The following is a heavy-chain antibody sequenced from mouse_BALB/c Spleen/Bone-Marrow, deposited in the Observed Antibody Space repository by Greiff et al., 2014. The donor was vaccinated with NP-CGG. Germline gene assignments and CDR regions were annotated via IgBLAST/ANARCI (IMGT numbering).Heavy chain of an antibody. J-gene: IGHJ2*01. Sequence: EVHLVESGGGLVQPGGSRKLSCAASGFTFSSFGMYWVRQAPEKGLEWVAYISSGSSTVYYADKVMGRFTISRDNPKNTLFLQMTSLRSEDTAMYYCARSGSSSGYFDYWGQGTTLTVSS. V-gene: IGHV5-17*02. CDR1: GFTFSSFG. CDR3: ARSGSSSGYFDY. CDR2: ISSGSSTV. D-gene: IGHD1-1*01.